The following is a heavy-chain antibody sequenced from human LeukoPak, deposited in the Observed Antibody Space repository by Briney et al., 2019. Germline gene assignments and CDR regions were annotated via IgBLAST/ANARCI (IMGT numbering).Heavy chain of an antibody. D-gene: IGHD3-16*01. CDR2: VCYNGTT. J-gene: IGHJ4*02. V-gene: IGHV4-61*08. Sequence: PSQTLSLTCTVSGGSISSGGYYWSWIRQHPGKGLEWIGYVCYNGTTNYNPSLRNRVAISIDTSKNQFSLKLNSATAADTAVYYCATSGGFNSPRHYWGQGTLVTVSS. CDR1: GGSISSGGYY. CDR3: ATSGGFNSPRHY.